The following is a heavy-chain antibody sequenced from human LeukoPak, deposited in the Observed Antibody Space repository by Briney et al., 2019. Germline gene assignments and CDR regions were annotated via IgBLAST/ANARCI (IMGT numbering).Heavy chain of an antibody. CDR1: GFTFSDYY. J-gene: IGHJ4*02. D-gene: IGHD2-2*02. Sequence: GGSLRLSCAASGFTFSDYYMSWVRQAPGKGLEWVSYMSPSGSIIYHADSVKGRFTISRDNSKNTLYLQMNSLRAEDTAVYYCARALIPSDDLDYWGQGTLVTVSS. CDR2: MSPSGSII. V-gene: IGHV3-11*04. CDR3: ARALIPSDDLDY.